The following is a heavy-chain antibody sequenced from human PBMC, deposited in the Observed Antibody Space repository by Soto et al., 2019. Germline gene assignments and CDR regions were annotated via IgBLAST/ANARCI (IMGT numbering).Heavy chain of an antibody. CDR3: ATPVSSGYQAFEV. CDR2: IYSSGST. CDR1: GGSIISSSYY. V-gene: IGHV4-39*01. D-gene: IGHD3-22*01. Sequence: PSETLSLTCTVSGGSIISSSYYWGWIRQPPGKGLEWIGSIYSSGSTYYNPSLKSRVTISVDTSKNQFSLKLSPVTAADTAVHYCATPVSSGYQAFEVWGQGTMVTVS. J-gene: IGHJ3*01.